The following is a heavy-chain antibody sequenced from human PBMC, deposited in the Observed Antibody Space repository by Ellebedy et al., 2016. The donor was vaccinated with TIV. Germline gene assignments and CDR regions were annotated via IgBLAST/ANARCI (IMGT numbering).Heavy chain of an antibody. D-gene: IGHD1-26*01. V-gene: IGHV3-21*01. CDR1: GFIISGDW. Sequence: PGGSLRLSCAASGFIISGDWMSWARQAPGKGLEWVSSIDTTSTHIYYADSVKGRFTISRDNAKNSLYLQMNSLRPEDTAVYYCARSGSYPTRYFDYWGQGALVTVSS. CDR2: IDTTSTHI. J-gene: IGHJ4*02. CDR3: ARSGSYPTRYFDY.